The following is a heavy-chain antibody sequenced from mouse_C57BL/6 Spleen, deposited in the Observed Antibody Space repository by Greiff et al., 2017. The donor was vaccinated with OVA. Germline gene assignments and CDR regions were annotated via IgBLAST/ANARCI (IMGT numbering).Heavy chain of an antibody. V-gene: IGHV1-81*01. CDR2: IYPRSGNT. CDR1: GYTFTSYG. J-gene: IGHJ2*01. D-gene: IGHD2-3*01. CDR3: ERLDDGYADY. Sequence: QVQLKQSGAELARPGASVKLSCKASGYTFTSYGISWVKQRTGQGLEWIGEIYPRSGNTYYNEKFKGKATLTADKSSSTAYMELRSLTSEGSAVYFCERLDDGYADYGGQGTTLTVSS.